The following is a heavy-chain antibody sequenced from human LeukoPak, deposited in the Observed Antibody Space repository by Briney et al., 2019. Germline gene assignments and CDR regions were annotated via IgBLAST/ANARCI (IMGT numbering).Heavy chain of an antibody. CDR1: GYTFTGYY. V-gene: IGHV1-2*02. Sequence: ASVKISCKASGYTFTGYYMHWVRQAPGQGLEWMGWINPNSGGTNYAQKFQGRVTMTRDTSISTAYMELSRLRSDDTAVYYCARARITMIVVVIAPFDYWGQGTLVTVSS. CDR3: ARARITMIVVVIAPFDY. D-gene: IGHD3-22*01. J-gene: IGHJ4*02. CDR2: INPNSGGT.